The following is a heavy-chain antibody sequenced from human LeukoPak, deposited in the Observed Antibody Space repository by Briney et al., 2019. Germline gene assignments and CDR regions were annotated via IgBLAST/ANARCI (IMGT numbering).Heavy chain of an antibody. Sequence: PGGSLRLSCAASGFSFGNFWMSWVRQAPGRGLQWVASMKGDGSPTYYVDSVKGRFIISRDNARNSLYLQMNSLRAEDTAVYYCARDVQSGAWQYSFDYWGQGTLVTVSS. CDR2: MKGDGSPT. CDR3: ARDVQSGAWQYSFDY. V-gene: IGHV3-7*01. J-gene: IGHJ4*02. D-gene: IGHD4-17*01. CDR1: GFSFGNFW.